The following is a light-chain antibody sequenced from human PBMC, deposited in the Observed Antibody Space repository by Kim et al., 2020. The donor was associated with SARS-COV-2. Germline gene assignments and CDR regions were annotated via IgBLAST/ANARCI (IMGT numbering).Light chain of an antibody. J-gene: IGKJ1*01. CDR1: QSVSSN. CDR2: GAS. CDR3: HQYNNWPRT. V-gene: IGKV3-15*01. Sequence: EIVMTQSPATLSVSPGERATLSCRASQSVSSNLAWYQQKPGQAPRLLIYGASTRATGIPARFSGSGSGTEFTLTISSQQSEDFAVYYCHQYNNWPRTFGQGTKVEIK.